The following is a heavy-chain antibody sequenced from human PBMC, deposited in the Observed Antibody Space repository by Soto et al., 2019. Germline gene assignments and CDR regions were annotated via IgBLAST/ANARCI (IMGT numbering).Heavy chain of an antibody. CDR2: IYPGDSES. V-gene: IGHV5-51*01. CDR3: ARPFYDTTGYGIEAFDF. D-gene: IGHD3-22*01. J-gene: IGHJ3*01. Sequence: PGESLKISCKVSGYSFTNYWIGWVRQMPGKGLEWMGIIYPGDSESRYSPSFQGQVTISADNSISTAFLQWNSLKASDTAMYYCARPFYDTTGYGIEAFDFWGQGTMVTVS. CDR1: GYSFTNYW.